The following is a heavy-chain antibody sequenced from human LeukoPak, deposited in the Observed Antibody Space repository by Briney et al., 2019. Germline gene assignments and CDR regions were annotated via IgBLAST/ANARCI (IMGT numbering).Heavy chain of an antibody. CDR1: GYTFTGYY. CDR2: INPNSGGT. CDR3: ARRITIFGVVILDAFDI. J-gene: IGHJ3*02. Sequence: GASVKVSCKASGYTFTGYYMHWVRQAPGQGLEWMGWINPNSGGTSYAQKFQGRVTMTRDTSISTAYMELSRLRSDDTAVYYCARRITIFGVVILDAFDIWGQGTMVTVSS. D-gene: IGHD3-3*01. V-gene: IGHV1-2*02.